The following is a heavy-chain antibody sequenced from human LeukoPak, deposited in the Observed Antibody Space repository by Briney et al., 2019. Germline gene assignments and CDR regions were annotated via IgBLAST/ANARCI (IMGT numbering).Heavy chain of an antibody. CDR3: ARVGEMAGFDY. J-gene: IGHJ4*02. Sequence: GGSLRLSCAASGFTFSSYWMSWVRQAPGKGLEWVANVKEDGSEKYYVDSVKGRFTISRDNAKNSLYLQMNSLRAEDTAVYYCARVGEMAGFDYWGQGTLVTVSS. CDR1: GFTFSSYW. CDR2: VKEDGSEK. D-gene: IGHD5-24*01. V-gene: IGHV3-7*05.